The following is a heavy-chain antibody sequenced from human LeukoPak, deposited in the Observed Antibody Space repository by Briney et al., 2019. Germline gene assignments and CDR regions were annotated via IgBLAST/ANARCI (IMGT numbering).Heavy chain of an antibody. CDR1: GYTFTSYG. Sequence: ASVKVSCKASGYTFTSYGISWVRQAPGQGLEWMGWISAYNGNTNYAQKLQGRVTMTTDTSTSTAYMELRSLRSDDTAGYYCARESDTAMVKYFDYWGQGTLVTVSS. CDR2: ISAYNGNT. D-gene: IGHD5-18*01. J-gene: IGHJ4*02. V-gene: IGHV1-18*01. CDR3: ARESDTAMVKYFDY.